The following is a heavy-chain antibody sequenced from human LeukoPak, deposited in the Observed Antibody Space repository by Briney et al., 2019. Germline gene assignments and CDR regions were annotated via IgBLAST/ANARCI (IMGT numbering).Heavy chain of an antibody. CDR1: GFTFRNYA. J-gene: IGHJ3*02. CDR3: AKRPRDTSGYYLGAFDI. CDR2: ISASGGTT. V-gene: IGHV3-23*01. Sequence: GGSLRLSCAASGFTFRNYAMTWVRQAPGKVLEWVSGISASGGTTYYADSVKGRFTISRDNSRNTLYLQINSLRAEDTAVYYCAKRPRDTSGYYLGAFDIWGQGTMVTISS. D-gene: IGHD3-22*01.